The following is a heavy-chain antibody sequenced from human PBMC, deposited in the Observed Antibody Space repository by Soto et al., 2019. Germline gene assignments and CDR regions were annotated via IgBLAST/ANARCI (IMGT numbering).Heavy chain of an antibody. CDR2: ISYDGSNK. V-gene: IGHV3-30*18. CDR3: AKRLTMVRGVMVYYYYGMDV. D-gene: IGHD3-10*01. CDR1: GFTFSSYG. J-gene: IGHJ6*02. Sequence: GGSLRLSCAASGFTFSSYGMHWVRQAPGKGLEWVAVISYDGSNKYYADSVKGRFTISRDNSKNTLYLQMNSLRAEDTAVYYCAKRLTMVRGVMVYYYYGMDVWGQGTTVTVSS.